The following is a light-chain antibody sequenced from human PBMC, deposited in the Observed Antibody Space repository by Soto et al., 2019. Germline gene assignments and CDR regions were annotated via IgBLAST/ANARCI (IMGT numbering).Light chain of an antibody. V-gene: IGKV3-11*01. CDR3: QHRDNWPWT. CDR2: DAS. CDR1: QSVRSK. J-gene: IGKJ1*01. Sequence: ETVLTQSPATLSLSPGERATLSCRASQSVRSKLSWYQQKPGQAPRLLIYDASNRATGIPGRFSGSGSGTDFTLTISNREPEDFAVYYYQHRDNWPWTFGQGAKVEIK.